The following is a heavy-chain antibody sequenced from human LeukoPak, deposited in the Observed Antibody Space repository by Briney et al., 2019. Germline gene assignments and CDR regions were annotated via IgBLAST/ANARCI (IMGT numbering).Heavy chain of an antibody. J-gene: IGHJ6*02. V-gene: IGHV1-46*01. CDR2: INPSGGST. CDR1: Y. Sequence: YXHWVRXARGQGREGMGLINPSGGSTSYAQKFQGRVTMTRDTSTSTVYMELSSLRSEDTAVYYCAREGGRGDYYGMDVWGQGTTVTVSS. D-gene: IGHD3-10*01. CDR3: AREGGRGDYYGMDV.